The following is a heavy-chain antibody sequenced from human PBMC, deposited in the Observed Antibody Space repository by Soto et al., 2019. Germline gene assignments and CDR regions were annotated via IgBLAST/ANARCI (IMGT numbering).Heavy chain of an antibody. Sequence: QVPLQESGPGLVKPSETLSLTCTVSGGSSSSDYYYWSWIRQPPGRGLEWIGYIYYSGRTYYNPYLRTRLIISVDTSTNQSSLRLTSVTAADTALYYCARGGAIADFYFDSWGQGILVSVSS. CDR2: IYYSGRT. CDR1: GGSSSSDYYY. CDR3: ARGGAIADFYFDS. D-gene: IGHD1-26*01. J-gene: IGHJ4*02. V-gene: IGHV4-30-4*01.